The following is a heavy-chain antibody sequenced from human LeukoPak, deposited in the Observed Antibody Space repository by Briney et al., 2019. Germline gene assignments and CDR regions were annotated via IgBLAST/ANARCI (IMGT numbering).Heavy chain of an antibody. D-gene: IGHD1-26*01. Sequence: PAGSLRLSCAASGFTFRSHWMHWVRQAPGKGLVRVSRINGDGSGTLYADSVEGRFTISRDNAKNTVFLQMNSLRVEDTAIYYCTRGGSPPEALGDAFDLWGQGTMVTVSS. CDR3: TRGGSPPEALGDAFDL. CDR2: INGDGSGT. J-gene: IGHJ3*01. V-gene: IGHV3-74*01. CDR1: GFTFRSHW.